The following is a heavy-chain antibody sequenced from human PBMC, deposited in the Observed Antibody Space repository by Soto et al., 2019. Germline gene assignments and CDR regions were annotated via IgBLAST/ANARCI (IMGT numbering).Heavy chain of an antibody. D-gene: IGHD4-4*01. CDR3: AKAITVIDYYYYYGMDV. CDR2: ISGSGGIT. Sequence: EVQLLESGGGLVQPGGSLRLSCAASGCTFSSYAMSWVRQAPWKGLEWVSAISGSGGITYYADSVKGRFTISRDNSKNTLYLQMNSLRAEDTAVYYCAKAITVIDYYYYYGMDVWGQGTTVTVSS. J-gene: IGHJ6*02. V-gene: IGHV3-23*01. CDR1: GCTFSSYA.